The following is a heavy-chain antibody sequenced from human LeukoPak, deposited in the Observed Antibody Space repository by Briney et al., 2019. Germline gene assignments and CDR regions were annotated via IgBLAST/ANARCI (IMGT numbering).Heavy chain of an antibody. CDR1: GGSISSGGYS. CDR3: ARVLITMVRGVTAYYFDY. J-gene: IGHJ4*02. CDR2: IYHSGST. Sequence: SQTLSLTCAVSGGSISSGGYSWSWIRQPPGKGLEWIGYIYHSGSTYYNPSLKSRVTISVDRSKNQFSLKLSSVTAADTAVYYCARVLITMVRGVTAYYFDYWGQGTLVTVSS. V-gene: IGHV4-30-2*01. D-gene: IGHD3-10*01.